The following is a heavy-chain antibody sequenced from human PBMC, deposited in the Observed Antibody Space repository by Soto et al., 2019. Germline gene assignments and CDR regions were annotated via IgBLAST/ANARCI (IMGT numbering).Heavy chain of an antibody. V-gene: IGHV1-3*01. D-gene: IGHD3-3*01. J-gene: IGHJ6*02. CDR3: ARDRSKYYDFWSGQTDYYYYYGMDV. CDR1: GYTFTSYA. CDR2: INAGNGNT. Sequence: DSVKVSCKASGYTFTSYAMHWVRQAPGQRLEWMGWINAGNGNTKYSQKFQGRVTITRDTSASTAYMELSSLRSEDTAVYYCARDRSKYYDFWSGQTDYYYYYGMDVWGQGTTVTVSS.